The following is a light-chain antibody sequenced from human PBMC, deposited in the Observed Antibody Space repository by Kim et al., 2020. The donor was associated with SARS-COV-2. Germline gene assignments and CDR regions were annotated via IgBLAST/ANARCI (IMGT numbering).Light chain of an antibody. CDR3: QKYDSVPLT. J-gene: IGKJ4*01. Sequence: ASVGERVIITCRASQGIDNYVAWYQQKPGKVPKVLIYVSSTLESGVPSRFSGSGSGTDFTLTISSLQPEDVATYYCQKYDSVPLTFGGGTKVDIK. CDR1: QGIDNY. CDR2: VSS. V-gene: IGKV1-27*01.